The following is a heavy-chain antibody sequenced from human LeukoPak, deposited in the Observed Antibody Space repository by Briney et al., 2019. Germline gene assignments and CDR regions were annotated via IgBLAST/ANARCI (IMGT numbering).Heavy chain of an antibody. CDR3: ARAYYYDSRGLDY. D-gene: IGHD3-22*01. CDR2: IYYSGST. J-gene: IGHJ4*02. CDR1: GGSISSGDYY. V-gene: IGHV4-30-4*01. Sequence: SETLSLTCTVSGGSISSGDYYWSWIRQPPGKGLEWIGYIYYSGSTYYNPSLKSRVTISVDTSKNQFSLKLSSVTAADTAVYYCARAYYYDSRGLDYWGQGTLVTVSS.